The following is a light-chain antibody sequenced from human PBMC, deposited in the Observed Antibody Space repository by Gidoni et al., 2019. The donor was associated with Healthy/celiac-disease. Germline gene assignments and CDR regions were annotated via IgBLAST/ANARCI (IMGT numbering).Light chain of an antibody. CDR3: MQALQTQYT. CDR2: LGS. CDR1: QSLLHSNGYNY. Sequence: DNVMTQSPLSLPVTPGEPASISCRSSQSLLHSNGYNYLDWYLQKPGQSPQLLIYLGSNRASGVPDRFSGRGSGTDFTLKISRVEAEDVGVYYCMQALQTQYTFGQGTKLEIK. V-gene: IGKV2-28*01. J-gene: IGKJ2*01.